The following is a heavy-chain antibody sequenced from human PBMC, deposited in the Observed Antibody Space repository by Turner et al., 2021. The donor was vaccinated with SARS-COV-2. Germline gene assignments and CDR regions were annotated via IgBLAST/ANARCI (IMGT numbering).Heavy chain of an antibody. J-gene: IGHJ6*02. Sequence: QLRLQESGPGLVTPSETLSLPCIFSGGSISSSSYYWGLIRQPPGKGLEWIGRIYYSGSTDYKPALKSRVTISVDTSKNQFSRKLSSVTAADTAVYYCARLPVGYYGSGSYYHYGMDVWGQGTTVTVSS. CDR2: IYYSGST. V-gene: IGHV4-39*01. CDR3: ARLPVGYYGSGSYYHYGMDV. D-gene: IGHD3-10*01. CDR1: GGSISSSSYY.